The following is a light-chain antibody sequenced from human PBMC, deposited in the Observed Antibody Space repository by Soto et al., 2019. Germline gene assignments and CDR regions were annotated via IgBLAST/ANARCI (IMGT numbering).Light chain of an antibody. J-gene: IGKJ2*03. V-gene: IGKV1-39*01. CDR1: QNIDRH. CDR2: HAS. Sequence: DIQMTQSPSSLSASVGDRVTITCRANQNIDRHLHWYQQRPGKAPNLLISHASSLQSGVPSRFSGSGSGTDFTLTISSLQREDFATYYCQQSHITQYSFGQGTTLEIK. CDR3: QQSHITQYS.